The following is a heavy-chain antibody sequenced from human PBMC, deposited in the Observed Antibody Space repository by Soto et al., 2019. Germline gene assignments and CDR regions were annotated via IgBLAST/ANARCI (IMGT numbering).Heavy chain of an antibody. CDR1: GYSFTSYW. Sequence: PGESLKISCKGSGYSFTSYWIGWVRQMPGKGLEWMGIIYPGDSDTRYSPSFQGQVTISADKSISTAYLQWSSLKASDTAMYYCARQGYSYALRGDYYGMDVWGQGTTVTVSS. V-gene: IGHV5-51*01. CDR2: IYPGDSDT. D-gene: IGHD5-18*01. CDR3: ARQGYSYALRGDYYGMDV. J-gene: IGHJ6*02.